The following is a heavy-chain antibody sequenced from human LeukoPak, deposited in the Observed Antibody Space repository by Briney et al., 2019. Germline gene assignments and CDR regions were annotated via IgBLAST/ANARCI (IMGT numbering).Heavy chain of an antibody. CDR3: ARRYCSITNCYAFGQ. CDR1: GFTFTNYT. Sequence: GGSLRLSCAASGFTFTNYTMHWVRQAPGKGLEWVSAISVDSHYIYYADSLKGRFTISRDNAKNSLYLQMNSLRGEDTALYYCARRYCSITNCYAFGQWGQGTLVTVSS. D-gene: IGHD2-2*01. CDR2: ISVDSHYI. J-gene: IGHJ4*02. V-gene: IGHV3-21*01.